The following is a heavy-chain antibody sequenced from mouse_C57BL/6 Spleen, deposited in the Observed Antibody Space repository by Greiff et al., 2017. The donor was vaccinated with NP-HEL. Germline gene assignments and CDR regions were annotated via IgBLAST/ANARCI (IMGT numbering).Heavy chain of an antibody. J-gene: IGHJ1*03. CDR3: ARWYGSSYRYCDV. V-gene: IGHV1-69*01. Sequence: QVQLQQPGAELVMPGASVKLSCKASGYTFTSYWMHWVKQRPGQGLEWIGEIDPSDSYTNYNQKFKGKSTLTVDKSSSTAYMQLSSLTSEDSAVYYCARWYGSSYRYCDVWGTGTTVTVSS. CDR2: IDPSDSYT. CDR1: GYTFTSYW. D-gene: IGHD1-1*01.